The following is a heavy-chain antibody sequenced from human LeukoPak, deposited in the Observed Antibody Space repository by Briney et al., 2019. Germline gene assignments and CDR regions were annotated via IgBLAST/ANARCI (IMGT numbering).Heavy chain of an antibody. D-gene: IGHD4-23*01. CDR2: ISSSGGST. J-gene: IGHJ4*02. CDR3: AKVWTTVVTPVGYFDY. V-gene: IGHV3-23*01. Sequence: GGSLRLSCAASGFSFSGYAMSWVRQAPGKGLEWVSIISSSGGSTNYTESVKGRFTISRDNSKDTLYLQMNSLRAEDTAVYYCAKVWTTVVTPVGYFDYWGQGTLVTVSS. CDR1: GFSFSGYA.